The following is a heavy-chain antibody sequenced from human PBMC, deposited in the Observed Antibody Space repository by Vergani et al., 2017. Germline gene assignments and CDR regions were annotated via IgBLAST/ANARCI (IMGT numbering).Heavy chain of an antibody. CDR2: IYYSGST. D-gene: IGHD3-10*01. Sequence: QLQLQESGPGLVKPSETLSLTCTVSGGSISSSSYYWGWIRQPPGKGPEWIGSIYYSGSTYYNPSLKSRVTISVDTSKNQFSLKLSSVTAADTAVYYCARHAGSASYRYYYYYMDVWGKGTTVTVSS. J-gene: IGHJ6*03. V-gene: IGHV4-39*01. CDR1: GGSISSSSYY. CDR3: ARHAGSASYRYYYYYMDV.